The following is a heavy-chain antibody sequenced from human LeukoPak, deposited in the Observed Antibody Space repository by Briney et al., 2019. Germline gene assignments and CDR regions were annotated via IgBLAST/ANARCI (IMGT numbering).Heavy chain of an antibody. CDR2: ISWNSGSI. Sequence: GRSLRLSCAASGFTFDDYAMHWVRQAPGKGLEWVSGISWNSGSIGYADSVKGRFTISRDNAKNSLYLQMNSLRAEDTALYYCAKGRWGSSTNGIDYWGQGTLVTVSS. D-gene: IGHD2-2*01. CDR1: GFTFDDYA. CDR3: AKGRWGSSTNGIDY. V-gene: IGHV3-9*01. J-gene: IGHJ4*02.